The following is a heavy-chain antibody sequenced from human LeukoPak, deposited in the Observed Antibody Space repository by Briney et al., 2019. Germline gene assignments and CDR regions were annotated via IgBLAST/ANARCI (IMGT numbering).Heavy chain of an antibody. Sequence: ASVKVSCKASGYTFTGYYMHWVRQAPGQGLEWMGWINPNSGGTYSAQKFQGRVSMTSDTSISTAYMELSRLRSDDTAVYYCARGDDAAAAVPRFDYWGQGTLVTVSS. V-gene: IGHV1-2*02. CDR3: ARGDDAAAAVPRFDY. D-gene: IGHD2-2*02. J-gene: IGHJ4*02. CDR1: GYTFTGYY. CDR2: INPNSGGT.